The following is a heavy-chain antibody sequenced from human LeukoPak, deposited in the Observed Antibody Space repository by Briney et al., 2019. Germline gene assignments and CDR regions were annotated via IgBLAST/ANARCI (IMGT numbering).Heavy chain of an antibody. CDR1: GGTFSSYA. J-gene: IGHJ6*03. CDR3: ARHYDYSNYDSYYYYMDV. CDR2: IIPISGTA. D-gene: IGHD4-11*01. V-gene: IGHV1-69*13. Sequence: GASVKVSCKASGGTFSSYAISWVRQAPGQGLEWMGGIIPISGTANYAQKFQGRVTITADESTSTAYMELSSLRSEDTAVYYCARHYDYSNYDSYYYYMDVWGKGTTVTVSS.